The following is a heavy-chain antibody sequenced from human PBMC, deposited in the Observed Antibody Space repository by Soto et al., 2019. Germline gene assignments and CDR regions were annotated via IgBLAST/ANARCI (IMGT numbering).Heavy chain of an antibody. CDR1: GGSISGDYYH. CDR2: VFHSGSV. D-gene: IGHD2-21*02. CDR3: AREDDGGDRDYYGLDV. V-gene: IGHV4-30-4*08. J-gene: IGHJ6*02. Sequence: SETLSLTCTVSGGSISGDYYHWTWIRQSPGKGLEWIGYVFHSGSVLYNPSLKSRLNISVDTSKNQFSLRLSFVTAADTVVYFCAREDDGGDRDYYGLDVWGQGTTVTVSS.